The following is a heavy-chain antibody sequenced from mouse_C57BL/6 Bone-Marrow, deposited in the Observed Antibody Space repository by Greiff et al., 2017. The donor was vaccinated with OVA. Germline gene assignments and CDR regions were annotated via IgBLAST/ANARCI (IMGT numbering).Heavy chain of an antibody. CDR3: TMVTRSDY. CDR1: GFNIKDDY. Sequence: EVQRVESGAELVRPGASVKLSCTASGFNIKDDYMHWVKQRPEQGLEWIGWIDPENGDTEYASKFQGRATITADTSANTAYLQLSSLTSEDTAVYYFTMVTRSDYGGQGPTLTVSS. V-gene: IGHV14-4*01. D-gene: IGHD2-2*01. J-gene: IGHJ2*01. CDR2: IDPENGDT.